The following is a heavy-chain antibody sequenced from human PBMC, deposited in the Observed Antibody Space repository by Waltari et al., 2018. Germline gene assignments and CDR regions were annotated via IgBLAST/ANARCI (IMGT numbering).Heavy chain of an antibody. CDR3: ARDRGWLQFDY. CDR2: IKPDGSGR. J-gene: IGHJ4*02. Sequence: VQLVESGGGLVHPGGTLSLSCAASGFTFGTSCMNWGRQAPGRGPEGVANIKPDGSGRSYVDFVRGRFTISRDNAKSSLYLQINSLTVEDTAIYYCARDRGWLQFDYWGQGALVIVSS. V-gene: IGHV3-7*04. CDR1: GFTFGTSC. D-gene: IGHD5-12*01.